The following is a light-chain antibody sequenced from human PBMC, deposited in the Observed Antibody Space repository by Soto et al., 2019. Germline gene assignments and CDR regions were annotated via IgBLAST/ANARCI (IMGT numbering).Light chain of an antibody. J-gene: IGKJ2*01. CDR2: GAS. Sequence: EIVMTQSPATLSVSPGERATLSCRASQSVSSNLAWYQQKPGQAPRLLIYGASTRATGVPASFSGTGSGTEFTLTISSLQSEDFAVYYCHQYNTWHTFGQGTKLEIK. CDR3: HQYNTWHT. V-gene: IGKV3-15*01. CDR1: QSVSSN.